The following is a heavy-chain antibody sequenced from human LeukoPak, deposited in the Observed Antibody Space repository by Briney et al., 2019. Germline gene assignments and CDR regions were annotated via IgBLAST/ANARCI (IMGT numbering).Heavy chain of an antibody. V-gene: IGHV3-23*01. CDR2: ITSSGDNT. CDR1: GFTFSTLA. Sequence: GGSLRLSCAASGFTFSTLAMSWVRQAPGKGLEWVSGITSSGDNTYYADSVKGRFTISRDNPKNTLYLQMNSLRAEDTAVYYCALALGDYDCWGQGTLVTVSS. CDR3: ALALGDYDC. D-gene: IGHD4-17*01. J-gene: IGHJ4*02.